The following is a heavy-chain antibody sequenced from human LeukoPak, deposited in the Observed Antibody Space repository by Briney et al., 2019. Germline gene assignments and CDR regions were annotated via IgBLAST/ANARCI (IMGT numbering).Heavy chain of an antibody. J-gene: IGHJ4*02. CDR2: IDRDGSRI. D-gene: IGHD2-15*01. CDR1: GFTFSSYW. V-gene: IGHV3-74*01. Sequence: GGSLRLSCAVSGFTFSSYWMHWVRQAPGKGLVWVSRIDRDGSRINYADSVKGRFTISRDNGKNTLFLQMNSLRAEDTAVYYCARNVGWFRFDYWGQGTLVTVSS. CDR3: ARNVGWFRFDY.